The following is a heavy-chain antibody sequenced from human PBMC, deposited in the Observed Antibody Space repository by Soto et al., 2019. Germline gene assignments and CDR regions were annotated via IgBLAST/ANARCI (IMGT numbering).Heavy chain of an antibody. V-gene: IGHV3-13*05. CDR3: ARGGRWGISTTYDAFDI. CDR2: IGTAGDP. D-gene: IGHD7-27*01. J-gene: IGHJ3*02. Sequence: GGSLRLSCAASGFTFSSYDMHWVRQATGKGLEWVSAIGTAGDPYYPGSVKGRFTISRENAKNSLYLQMNSLRAGDTAVYYCARGGRWGISTTYDAFDIWGQGKMVTVSS. CDR1: GFTFSSYD.